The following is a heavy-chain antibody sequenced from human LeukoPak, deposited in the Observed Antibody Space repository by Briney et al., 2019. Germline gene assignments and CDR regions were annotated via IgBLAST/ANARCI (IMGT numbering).Heavy chain of an antibody. CDR2: ISSSGSTI. CDR1: GFTFSSYE. D-gene: IGHD6-19*01. Sequence: GGSLRPSCAASGFTFSSYEMNWVRQAPGKGLEWVSYISSSGSTIYYADSVKGRFTISRDNAKNSLYLQMNSLRAEDTAVYYCAREGYSSGWYYFDYWGQGTLVTVSS. V-gene: IGHV3-48*03. CDR3: AREGYSSGWYYFDY. J-gene: IGHJ4*02.